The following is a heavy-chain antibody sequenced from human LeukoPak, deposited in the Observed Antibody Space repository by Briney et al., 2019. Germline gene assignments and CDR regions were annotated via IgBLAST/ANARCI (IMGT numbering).Heavy chain of an antibody. Sequence: SETLSLTCTVSGGSISSSSYYSGWIRQPPGKGLEWIGSIYYSGSTYYNPSLKSRVTISVDTSKNQFSLKLSSVTAAVTAVYYCARHFPQSSGYRFHLTGGGFDPWGQGTLVTVSS. CDR2: IYYSGST. V-gene: IGHV4-39*01. D-gene: IGHD3-22*01. CDR1: GGSISSSSYY. CDR3: ARHFPQSSGYRFHLTGGGFDP. J-gene: IGHJ5*02.